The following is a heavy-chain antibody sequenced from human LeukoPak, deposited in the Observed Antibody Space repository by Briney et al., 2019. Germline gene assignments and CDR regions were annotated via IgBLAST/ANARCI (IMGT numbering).Heavy chain of an antibody. V-gene: IGHV3-74*01. J-gene: IGHJ6*02. CDR2: IKSDGSST. Sequence: RGSLRLSCAASGFTFSSYWMHWVRQAPGKGLVWVSRIKSDGSSTSYADSVKGRFTISRDNAKNTLYLQMNSLRAEDTAVYYCARDLATTNMVGRGYYYYGLDVWGQGTTVTVSS. CDR3: ARDLATTNMVGRGYYYYGLDV. D-gene: IGHD3-10*01. CDR1: GFTFSSYW.